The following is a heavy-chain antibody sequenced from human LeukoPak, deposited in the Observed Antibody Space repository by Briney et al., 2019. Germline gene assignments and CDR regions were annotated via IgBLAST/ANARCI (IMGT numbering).Heavy chain of an antibody. V-gene: IGHV1-18*01. CDR2: ISAYNGNT. Sequence: ASVKVSCKASGYTFTSYGISWVRQAPGQGLEWMGWISAYNGNTNYAQKIQGRVTMTTDTSTSTAYMELRSLRSDDTAVYYCARSAAYYDFWSAVLPPAFDIWGQGTMVTVSS. CDR1: GYTFTSYG. J-gene: IGHJ3*02. D-gene: IGHD3-3*01. CDR3: ARSAAYYDFWSAVLPPAFDI.